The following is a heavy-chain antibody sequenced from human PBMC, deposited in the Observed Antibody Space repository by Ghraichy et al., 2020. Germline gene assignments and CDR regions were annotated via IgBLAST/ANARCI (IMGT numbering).Heavy chain of an antibody. CDR1: GGSFSGYY. V-gene: IGHV4-34*01. Sequence: SETLSLTCTVYGGSFSGYYWSWLRQPPGKGLEWIGEIKLSGSTSYSPSLRSRVTISVDTSKNQFSLKLTSVTAADTAMYYCARGLSYGDYVVACGYWGQGTLVTVSS. CDR3: ARGLSYGDYVVACGY. D-gene: IGHD4-17*01. J-gene: IGHJ4*02. CDR2: IKLSGST.